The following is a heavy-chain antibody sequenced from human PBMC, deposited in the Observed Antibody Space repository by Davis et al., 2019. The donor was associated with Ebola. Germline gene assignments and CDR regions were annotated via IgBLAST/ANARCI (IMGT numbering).Heavy chain of an antibody. CDR2: IYHSGST. V-gene: IGHV4-4*02. D-gene: IGHD6-13*01. CDR3: ARYPGMAAAGTGYYYGMDV. CDR1: GGSISSSNW. Sequence: MPGGSLRLSCAVSGGSISSSNWWSWVRQPPGKGLEWIGEIYHSGSTNYNPSLKSRVTISVDTSKNQVSLKLSSVTAADTAVYYCARYPGMAAAGTGYYYGMDVWGQGTTVTVSS. J-gene: IGHJ6*02.